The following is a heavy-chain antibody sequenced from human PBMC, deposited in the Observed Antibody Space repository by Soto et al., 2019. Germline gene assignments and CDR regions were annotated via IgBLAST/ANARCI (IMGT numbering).Heavy chain of an antibody. D-gene: IGHD5-12*01. V-gene: IGHV3-48*03. CDR1: RFTFSTYE. Sequence: LRLSCAASRFTFSTYEMHWVRQAPGKGLEWVSCISSSGSSVYYADSVKGRFTISRDNSRNSLYLQMNSLRDEDTALYYCVRYCSSTLCNGVATRTFDYWGQGALVTV. CDR3: VRYCSSTLCNGVATRTFDY. J-gene: IGHJ4*02. CDR2: ISSSGSSV.